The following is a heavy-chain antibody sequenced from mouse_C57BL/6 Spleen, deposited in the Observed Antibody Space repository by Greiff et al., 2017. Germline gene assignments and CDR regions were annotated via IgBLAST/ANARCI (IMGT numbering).Heavy chain of an antibody. J-gene: IGHJ3*01. CDR2: IDPSDSYT. V-gene: IGHV1-69*01. CDR3: ARSVAAKGFAY. D-gene: IGHD1-1*01. CDR1: GYTFTSYW. Sequence: QVQLQQPGAELVMPGASVKLSCKASGYTFTSYWMHWVKQRPGQGLEWIGEIDPSDSYTNYNQKFKGKSTLTVDKSSSTAYMQLSSLTSEDSAVYYCARSVAAKGFAYWGQGTLVTVSA.